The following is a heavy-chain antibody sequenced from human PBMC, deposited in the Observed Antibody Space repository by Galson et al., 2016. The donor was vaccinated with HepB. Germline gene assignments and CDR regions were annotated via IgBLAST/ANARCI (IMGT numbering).Heavy chain of an antibody. CDR1: GDSINNTKDW. CDR2: ISPGGST. Sequence: SETLSLTCAVSGDSINNTKDWWTWVRQPPGKGLEWIGEISPGGSTNYNPSLKSRVAISMDKSQNQFSMHLNSATGADTAVYYCARERWSDTHGYDYWGQGILVTVSS. D-gene: IGHD2-8*01. V-gene: IGHV4-4*02. CDR3: ARERWSDTHGYDY. J-gene: IGHJ4*02.